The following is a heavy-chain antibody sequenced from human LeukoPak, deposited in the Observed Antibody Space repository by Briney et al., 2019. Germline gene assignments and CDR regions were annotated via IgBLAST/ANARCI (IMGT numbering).Heavy chain of an antibody. D-gene: IGHD3-16*01. CDR1: GGSISSSNW. V-gene: IGHV4-4*02. J-gene: IGHJ4*02. Sequence: SETLSLTCAVSGGSISSSNWWSWVRQPPGKGLEWIGYIYYSGSTNYNPSLKSRVTISVDTSRNQFSLKLSSVTAADTAVYYCARDSRGGGPDFDYWGQGTLVTVSS. CDR3: ARDSRGGGPDFDY. CDR2: IYYSGST.